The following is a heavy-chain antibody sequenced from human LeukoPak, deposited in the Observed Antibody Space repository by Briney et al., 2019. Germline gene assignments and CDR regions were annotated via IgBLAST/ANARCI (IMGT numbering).Heavy chain of an antibody. V-gene: IGHV4-61*02. CDR1: GGSISSGSYY. Sequence: PSETLSLTCTVSGGSISSGSYYWSWIRQPAGKGLEWIGRIYTSGSTNYNPSLKSRVTISVDTSKNQFSLKLSSVTAADTAVYYCARSMIVDYWGQGTLVTVSS. J-gene: IGHJ4*02. CDR3: ARSMIVDY. CDR2: IYTSGST. D-gene: IGHD3-22*01.